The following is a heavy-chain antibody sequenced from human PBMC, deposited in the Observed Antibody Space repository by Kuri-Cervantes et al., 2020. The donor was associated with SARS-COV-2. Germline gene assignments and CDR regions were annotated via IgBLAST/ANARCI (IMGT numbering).Heavy chain of an antibody. CDR2: IKQDGSEK. CDR3: ARDRNWGDWYFDL. J-gene: IGHJ2*01. CDR1: GFTFSSYW. D-gene: IGHD7-27*01. V-gene: IGHV3-7*01. Sequence: GESLKISCAASGFTFSSYWMSWVRQAPGKGLEWVANIKQDGSEKYYVDSVKGRLTISRDNAKNSLYLQMNSLRAEDTAVYYCARDRNWGDWYFDLWGRGTLVTVSS.